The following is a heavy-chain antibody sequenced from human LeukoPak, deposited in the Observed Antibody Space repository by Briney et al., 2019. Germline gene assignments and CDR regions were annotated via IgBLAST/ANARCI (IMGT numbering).Heavy chain of an antibody. V-gene: IGHV3-20*04. CDR2: VSWNGAYT. CDR1: GFPFDDYG. CDR3: ARRKGTYGSGTYYDS. D-gene: IGHD3-10*01. Sequence: GGSLRLSCAASGFPFDDYGMSWVRLAPGKGLERVSGVSWNGAYTEYADSVRGRFTISRDNAKKSLYLQMNSLRVDDTALYYCARRKGTYGSGTYYDSWGQGTLVSVSS. J-gene: IGHJ4*02.